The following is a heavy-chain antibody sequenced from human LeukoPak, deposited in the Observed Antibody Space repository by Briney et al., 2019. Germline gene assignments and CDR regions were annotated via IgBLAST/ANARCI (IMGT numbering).Heavy chain of an antibody. Sequence: ASVKVSCKASGYPFTGYYIHWVRQAPGQGLEWMGWINPNSGGTNYAQKFQGRVTMTRDTSISTAYMELSRLRSDDTAVCYCARVKNYYDSSGYLYYFDYWGQGTLVTVSS. D-gene: IGHD3-22*01. V-gene: IGHV1-2*02. CDR3: ARVKNYYDSSGYLYYFDY. CDR1: GYPFTGYY. CDR2: INPNSGGT. J-gene: IGHJ4*02.